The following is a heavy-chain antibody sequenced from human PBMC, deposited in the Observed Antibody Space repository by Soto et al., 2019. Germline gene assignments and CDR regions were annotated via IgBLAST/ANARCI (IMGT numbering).Heavy chain of an antibody. CDR3: ARGVDYRPISG. D-gene: IGHD3-10*01. Sequence: GASVKVSCKASGYAFTTYYMHWVRQAPGQGLEWMGIIDPSGGSTTYAQKFQGRVTMTRDTSTSTVYMELISLRSEDTAVYYCARGVDYRPISGWGQGTLVTVSS. V-gene: IGHV1-46*01. CDR1: GYAFTTYY. J-gene: IGHJ4*02. CDR2: IDPSGGST.